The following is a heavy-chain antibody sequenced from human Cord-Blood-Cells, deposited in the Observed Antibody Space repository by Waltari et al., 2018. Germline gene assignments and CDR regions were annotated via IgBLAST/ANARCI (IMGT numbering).Heavy chain of an antibody. J-gene: IGHJ5*02. CDR3: ARVGYSGSYYNWFDP. CDR1: GFTVSSNY. D-gene: IGHD1-26*01. Sequence: EVQLVESGGGLVQPGGSLRLSCAASGFTVSSNYMSWVRQAPGKGLAWVSVIYSGGSTYYADSVKGRFTISRDNSKNTLYLQMNSLRAEDTAVYYCARVGYSGSYYNWFDPWGQGTLVTVSS. V-gene: IGHV3-66*01. CDR2: IYSGGST.